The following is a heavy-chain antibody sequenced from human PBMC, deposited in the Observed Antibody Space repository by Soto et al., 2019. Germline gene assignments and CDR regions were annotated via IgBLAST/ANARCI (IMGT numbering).Heavy chain of an antibody. V-gene: IGHV3-13*01. CDR3: ARDLARCLDV. CDR2: IGTAGDT. CDR1: GVTFSSYD. J-gene: IGHJ6*04. Sequence: GGSLRLSCASSGVTFSSYDMHLVRQATGKGLEWVSAIGTAGDTYYPGSVKGRFTISRENAKNSLYLQMNSLRAGDTAVYYCARDLARCLDVWGKGTTVTVSS.